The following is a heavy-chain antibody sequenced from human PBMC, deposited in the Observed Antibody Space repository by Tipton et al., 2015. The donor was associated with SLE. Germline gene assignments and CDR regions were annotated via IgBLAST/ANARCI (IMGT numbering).Heavy chain of an antibody. CDR1: GYTFTDYY. CDR3: ATLPSWIHSMAPGAFDI. Sequence: QSGPEVKKPGATVKISCKVSGYTFTDYYMHWVQQAPGKGLEWMGLVDPEDGETIYAEKFQGRVTITADTSTDTAYMELSSLRSEDTAVYDGATLPSWIHSMAPGAFDIWGQGTMVAVSS. J-gene: IGHJ3*02. CDR2: VDPEDGET. V-gene: IGHV1-69-2*01. D-gene: IGHD5-18*01.